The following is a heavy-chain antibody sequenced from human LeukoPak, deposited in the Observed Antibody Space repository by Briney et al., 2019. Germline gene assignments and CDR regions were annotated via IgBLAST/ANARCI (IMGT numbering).Heavy chain of an antibody. Sequence: PGGSLRLSCAVSGFIFSDYDMHWVRQRAGEGLEWVSAISIGGDTYYPGSVKGRFTISRENAKNSFYLQMNSLRVEDTAVYYCVRAHVGAGLAFDIWGQGTLVTVSS. CDR2: ISIGGDT. J-gene: IGHJ3*02. CDR3: VRAHVGAGLAFDI. CDR1: GFIFSDYD. V-gene: IGHV3-13*01. D-gene: IGHD1-26*01.